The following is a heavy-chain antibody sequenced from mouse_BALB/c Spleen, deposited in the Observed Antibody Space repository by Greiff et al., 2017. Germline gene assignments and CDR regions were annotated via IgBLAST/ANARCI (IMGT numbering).Heavy chain of an antibody. CDR3: ARDPGRFFDY. CDR1: GFSLTSYG. Sequence: VKLVESGPGLVAPSQSLSITCTVSGFSLTSYGVHWVRQPPGKGLEWLGVIWAGGSTNYNSALMSRLSISKDNSKSQVFLKMNSLQTDDTAMYYCARDPGRFFDYWGQGTTLTVSS. CDR2: IWAGGST. J-gene: IGHJ2*01. V-gene: IGHV2-9*02.